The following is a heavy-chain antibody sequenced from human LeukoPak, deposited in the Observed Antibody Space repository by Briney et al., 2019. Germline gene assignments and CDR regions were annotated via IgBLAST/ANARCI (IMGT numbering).Heavy chain of an antibody. Sequence: GGSLRLSCAASGCTFSTFSMNWVRQAPGKRLEWLSYISSTSRSTYYAASVKGRFTISRDNANNSLYLQMSGLKVEDTAVYYCARDRPPRPLDYWGPGVLVTVSS. CDR2: ISSTSRST. V-gene: IGHV3-48*01. CDR1: GCTFSTFS. J-gene: IGHJ4*02. CDR3: ARDRPPRPLDY. D-gene: IGHD6-6*01.